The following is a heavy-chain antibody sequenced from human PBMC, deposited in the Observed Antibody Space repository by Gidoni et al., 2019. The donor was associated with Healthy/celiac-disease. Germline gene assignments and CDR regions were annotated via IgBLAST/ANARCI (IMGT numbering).Heavy chain of an antibody. D-gene: IGHD6-13*01. J-gene: IGHJ4*02. CDR1: GFTFSSYS. V-gene: IGHV3-21*01. Sequence: EVQLVESGGGLFKPGGSLRLSCASSGFTFSSYSMNWVRQAPGKGLEWVSSISSSSSYIYYADSVKGRFTISRDNAKNSLYLQMNSLRAEDTAVYYCARGRYSSSWYWDYWGQGTLVTVSS. CDR2: ISSSSSYI. CDR3: ARGRYSSSWYWDY.